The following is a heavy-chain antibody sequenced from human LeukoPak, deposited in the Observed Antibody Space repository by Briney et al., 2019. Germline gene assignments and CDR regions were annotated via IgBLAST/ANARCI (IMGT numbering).Heavy chain of an antibody. V-gene: IGHV3-7*01. Sequence: GGSLRLSCAASGFTFSSYWMSWVRQAPGKGLEWVANIKQDGSEKYYVDSVKGRFTISRDNAKNPLYLQMNSLRAEDTAVYYCARLYTSYYYGSGSSFDYWGQGTLVTVSS. D-gene: IGHD3-10*01. CDR3: ARLYTSYYYGSGSSFDY. CDR1: GFTFSSYW. J-gene: IGHJ4*02. CDR2: IKQDGSEK.